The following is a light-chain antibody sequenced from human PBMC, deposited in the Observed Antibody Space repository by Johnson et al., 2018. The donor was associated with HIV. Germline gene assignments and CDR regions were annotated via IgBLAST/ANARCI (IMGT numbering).Light chain of an antibody. CDR3: GTWDSSLGASYV. CDR2: DNN. V-gene: IGLV1-51*01. Sequence: QSVLTQPPSVSAAPGQKVTISCSGSSSNIGNNYVSWYQQLPGTAPKLLIYDNNKRPSGIPDRFSGSKSGTSATLGITGLQTGDEADYYCGTWDSSLGASYVVGTGTKVTRL. J-gene: IGLJ1*01. CDR1: SSNIGNNY.